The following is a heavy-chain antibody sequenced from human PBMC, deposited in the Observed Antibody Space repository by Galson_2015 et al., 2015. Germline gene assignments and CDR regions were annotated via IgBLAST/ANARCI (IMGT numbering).Heavy chain of an antibody. CDR3: AKSLYQQRYFSSHY. V-gene: IGHV3-30*18. CDR1: GFTFSSYG. D-gene: IGHD2-2*01. Sequence: SLRLSCAASGFTFSSYGMHWVRQAPGKGLEWVAVISYDGSNKYYADSVKGRFTISRDNSKNTLYLQMNSLRAEDTAVYYCAKSLYQQRYFSSHYWGQGTLVTVSS. CDR2: ISYDGSNK. J-gene: IGHJ4*02.